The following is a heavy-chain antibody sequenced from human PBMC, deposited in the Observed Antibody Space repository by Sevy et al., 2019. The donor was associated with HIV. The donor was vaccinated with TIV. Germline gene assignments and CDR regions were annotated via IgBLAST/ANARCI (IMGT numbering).Heavy chain of an antibody. Sequence: GGSLRLSCIGSGFSFSYYGIHWVRQAPGKGLDWVALISHDGINEYYADSVKGRFTISRDNSKNTVYLEMNSLRNEDTAVYYCARPRANYVDHYFFYAMDVWGQGTTVTVSS. CDR2: ISHDGINE. V-gene: IGHV3-30*03. CDR3: ARPRANYVDHYFFYAMDV. J-gene: IGHJ6*02. CDR1: GFSFSYYG. D-gene: IGHD4-17*01.